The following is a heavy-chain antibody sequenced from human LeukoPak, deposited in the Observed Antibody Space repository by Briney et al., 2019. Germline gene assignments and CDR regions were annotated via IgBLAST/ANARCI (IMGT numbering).Heavy chain of an antibody. CDR2: ISSSSSYI. Sequence: GGSLRLSCAASGFTFSSYSMNWVRQAPGKGLEWVSSISSSSSYIYYADSMKGRFTISRDNAKNSLYLQMNSLRAEDTAVYYCAERVGNYWGQGTLVTVSS. CDR1: GFTFSSYS. D-gene: IGHD7-27*01. J-gene: IGHJ4*02. CDR3: AERVGNY. V-gene: IGHV3-21*01.